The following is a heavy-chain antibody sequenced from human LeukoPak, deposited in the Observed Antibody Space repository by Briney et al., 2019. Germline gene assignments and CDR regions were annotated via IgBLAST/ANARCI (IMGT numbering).Heavy chain of an antibody. CDR2: IKQDGSEK. CDR1: GFTFSSYW. CDR3: ARGGRVIAVAGMGYYMDV. V-gene: IGHV3-7*01. J-gene: IGHJ6*03. Sequence: QPGGSLRLSCAASGFTFSSYWMSWVRQAPGKGLEWVANIKQDGSEKYYVDSVKGRFTISRDTAKSSLYLQMNSLRAEDTAVYYCARGGRVIAVAGMGYYMDVWGKGTTVTVSS. D-gene: IGHD6-13*01.